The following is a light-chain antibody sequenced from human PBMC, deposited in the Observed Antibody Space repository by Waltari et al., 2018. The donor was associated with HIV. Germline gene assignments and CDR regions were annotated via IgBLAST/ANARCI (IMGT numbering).Light chain of an antibody. CDR3: QSSDSTLSGSV. CDR2: NTN. V-gene: IGLV1-40*01. J-gene: IGLJ2*01. Sequence: QSVLTQPPSVSGAPGQWVTLPCTGGNSNIRTHGVPLYQPLPGTAPQLLIYNTNNRPSGVPDRFSGSKSGTSASLAITGLQAEDEADYYCQSSDSTLSGSVFGGGTKLTVL. CDR1: NSNIRTHG.